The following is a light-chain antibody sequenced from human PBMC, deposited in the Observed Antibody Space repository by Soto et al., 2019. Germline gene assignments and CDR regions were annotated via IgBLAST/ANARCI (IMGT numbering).Light chain of an antibody. V-gene: IGKV1-5*01. CDR3: QQSHSTPST. J-gene: IGKJ2*01. Sequence: DIQMTQSPSTLSASVGDSVTVTCRASQSVSTWLAWYQQKPGKAPKLLISDASSFESGVPSRFSGSGSGTEFTLTISSLQPDDFATYYCQQSHSTPSTFGQGTKLEIK. CDR2: DAS. CDR1: QSVSTW.